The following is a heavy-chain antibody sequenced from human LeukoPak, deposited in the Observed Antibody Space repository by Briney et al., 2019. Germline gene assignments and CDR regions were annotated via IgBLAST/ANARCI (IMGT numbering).Heavy chain of an antibody. J-gene: IGHJ3*02. CDR1: GYTFTSYA. V-gene: IGHV1-18*01. CDR2: ISAYNGNT. CDR3: ARDVEATDAFDI. D-gene: IGHD1-26*01. Sequence: ASVKVSCKASGYTFTSYAMHWVRQAPGQRLEWMGWISAYNGNTNYAQKLQGRVTMTTDTSTSTAYMELRSLRSDDTAVYYCARDVEATDAFDIWGQGTMVTVSS.